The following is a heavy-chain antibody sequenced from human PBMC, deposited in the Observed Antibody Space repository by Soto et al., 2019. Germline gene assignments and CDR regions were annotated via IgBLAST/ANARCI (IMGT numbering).Heavy chain of an antibody. V-gene: IGHV1-18*01. CDR2: ISAYNGNT. CDR1: GYTFTSYG. J-gene: IGHJ4*02. CDR3: ARDLDGVVDFDY. D-gene: IGHD3-3*01. Sequence: ASVKVSCRASGYTFTSYGFSCVRQAPGQGLEWMGWISAYNGNTNYAQKLQGRVTMTTDTSTSTAYMELRSLRSDDTAVYYCARDLDGVVDFDYWGQGTLVTVSS.